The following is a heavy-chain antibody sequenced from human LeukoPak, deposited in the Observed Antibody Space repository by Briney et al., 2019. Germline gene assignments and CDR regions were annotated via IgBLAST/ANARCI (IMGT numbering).Heavy chain of an antibody. CDR2: INHSGST. CDR1: GGSFSGYY. CDR3: ARRYYGRTFDI. V-gene: IGHV4-34*01. Sequence: SETLSLTCAVYGGSFSGYYWSWIRQPPGKGLEWIGEINHSGSTNYSPSLKSRVTISVDTSKNQFSLKLSSVTAADTAVYYCARRYYGRTFDIWGQGTMVTVSS. D-gene: IGHD3-10*01. J-gene: IGHJ3*02.